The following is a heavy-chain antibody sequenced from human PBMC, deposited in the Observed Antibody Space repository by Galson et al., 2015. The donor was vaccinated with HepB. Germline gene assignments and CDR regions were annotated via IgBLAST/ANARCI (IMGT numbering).Heavy chain of an antibody. Sequence: SLRLSCAASGFMFTNFAMAWVRQAPGKGLEWVSSITFRGESTYYADSVKGRCTISRDKSTNTLFLQVNSLRAEDTAVYFCAKAWDMSVTVPRRPYYFDNWGQGTLVTVSS. J-gene: IGHJ4*02. V-gene: IGHV3-23*01. CDR1: GFMFTNFA. CDR2: ITFRGEST. CDR3: AKAWDMSVTVPRRPYYFDN. D-gene: IGHD1-26*01.